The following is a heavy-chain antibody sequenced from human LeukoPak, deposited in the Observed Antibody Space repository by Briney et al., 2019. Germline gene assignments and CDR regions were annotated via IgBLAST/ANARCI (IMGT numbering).Heavy chain of an antibody. V-gene: IGHV3-23*01. Sequence: GGSLRLSCAASGFTFSSYAMSWVRQAPGEGLEWVSAISGSGGSTYYADSVKGRFTISRDNSKNTPYLQMNSLRAEDTAVYYCAHHSGGYWGEYYFDYWGQGTLVTVSS. CDR3: AHHSGGYWGEYYFDY. D-gene: IGHD1-26*01. J-gene: IGHJ4*02. CDR1: GFTFSSYA. CDR2: ISGSGGST.